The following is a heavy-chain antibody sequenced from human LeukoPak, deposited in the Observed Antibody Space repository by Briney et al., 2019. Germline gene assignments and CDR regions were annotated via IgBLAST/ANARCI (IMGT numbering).Heavy chain of an antibody. Sequence: SETLSLTCAVYGGSFSGYYWSWIRQPRGKGLEWIGEINHSGSTNYNPSLKSRVTISVDTSKNQFSLKLSSVTAADTAVYYCARRKYYDFWSGYYKVYYYGMDVWGQGTTVTVSS. D-gene: IGHD3-3*01. J-gene: IGHJ6*02. CDR1: GGSFSGYY. CDR2: INHSGST. V-gene: IGHV4-34*01. CDR3: ARRKYYDFWSGYYKVYYYGMDV.